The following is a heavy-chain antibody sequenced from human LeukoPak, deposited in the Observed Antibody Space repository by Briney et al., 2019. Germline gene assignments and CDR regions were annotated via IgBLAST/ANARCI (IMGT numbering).Heavy chain of an antibody. V-gene: IGHV1-3*01. D-gene: IGHD3-10*01. Sequence: ASVKVSCKASGYTFTAHSIHWVRQAPGQRLEWMGWINAGYGNTKYSQKFQGRVTITRDTSASTAYMELSSLTSEDTAVFYCARERIGEGFDYWGQGTLVTVSS. J-gene: IGHJ4*02. CDR3: ARERIGEGFDY. CDR2: INAGYGNT. CDR1: GYTFTAHS.